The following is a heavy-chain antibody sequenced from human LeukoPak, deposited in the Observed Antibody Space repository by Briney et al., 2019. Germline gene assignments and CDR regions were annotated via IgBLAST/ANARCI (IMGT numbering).Heavy chain of an antibody. J-gene: IGHJ4*02. Sequence: GGSLRLSCAASGFTFGDHIMNWVRQPPGKRLEWVAYVSGSGSTVYYADSVKGRFTVSRDNGKSSLYLQMNSLRVEDTALYYCVRQFASWGQGTLVTVSS. CDR1: GFTFGDHI. CDR2: VSGSGSTV. CDR3: VRQFAS. V-gene: IGHV3-48*01.